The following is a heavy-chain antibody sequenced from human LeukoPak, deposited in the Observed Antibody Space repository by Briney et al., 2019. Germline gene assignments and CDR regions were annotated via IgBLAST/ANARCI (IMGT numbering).Heavy chain of an antibody. V-gene: IGHV3-43D*03. CDR3: AKDIWGGGYYDSRSYYGIDY. CDR1: GFTFDDYA. D-gene: IGHD3-10*01. J-gene: IGHJ4*02. Sequence: GGSLRLSCAASGFTFDDYAMHWVRQAPGKGLEWVSLISWDGGSTDYADSVKGRFTISRDNSKNSLHLQMNSLRPEDSALYYCAKDIWGGGYYDSRSYYGIDYWGQGTLVTVSS. CDR2: ISWDGGST.